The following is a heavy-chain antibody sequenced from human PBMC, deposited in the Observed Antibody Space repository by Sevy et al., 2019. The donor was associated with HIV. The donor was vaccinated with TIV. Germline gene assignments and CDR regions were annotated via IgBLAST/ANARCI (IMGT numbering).Heavy chain of an antibody. Sequence: ASVKVSCKVSGYTLTELSMHWVRQAPGKGLEWMGGFDPEDGETIYAQKFQGRVTMTEDTSTDTAYMELSSLRSEDTAVYYSATAPLGPTDWNGFDPWGQGTLVTVSS. D-gene: IGHD3-9*01. J-gene: IGHJ5*02. CDR2: FDPEDGET. CDR1: GYTLTELS. V-gene: IGHV1-24*01. CDR3: ATAPLGPTDWNGFDP.